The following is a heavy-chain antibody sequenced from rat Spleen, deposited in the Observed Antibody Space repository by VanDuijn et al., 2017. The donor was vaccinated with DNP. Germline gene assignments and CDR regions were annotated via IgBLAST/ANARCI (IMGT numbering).Heavy chain of an antibody. CDR3: ARRAYYGLSFYFDY. D-gene: IGHD1-6*01. V-gene: IGHV5-31*01. CDR2: VPSSGGST. Sequence: EVQLVESGGDLVQPGRSLKLSCVASRFTFNSYWMAWIRQVPGKGLEWVASVPSSGGSTYYPDSVKGRFIISRDNARNTLYLQMNSLRSEDTATYYCARRAYYGLSFYFDYWGQGVMVTVSS. CDR1: RFTFNSYW. J-gene: IGHJ2*01.